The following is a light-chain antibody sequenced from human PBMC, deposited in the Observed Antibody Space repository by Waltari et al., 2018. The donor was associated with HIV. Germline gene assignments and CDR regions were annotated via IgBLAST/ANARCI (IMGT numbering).Light chain of an antibody. CDR1: SSNIGSNT. V-gene: IGLV1-44*01. J-gene: IGLJ1*01. CDR2: SNN. Sequence: QSVLTQPPSASGTPGQRVTISCSGSSSNIGSNTVNWYQQLPGTAPTLLIYSNNQRPSGVPDRFSGSKSGTSASLAISGLQSEDEADYYCAAWDDSLNVHVFGTGTKVTVL. CDR3: AAWDDSLNVHV.